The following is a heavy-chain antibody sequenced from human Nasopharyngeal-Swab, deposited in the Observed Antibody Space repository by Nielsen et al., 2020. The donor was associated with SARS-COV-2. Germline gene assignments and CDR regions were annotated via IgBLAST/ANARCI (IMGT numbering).Heavy chain of an antibody. CDR3: AKDLRDDAGWAFDY. Sequence: VREAPGKGLEWVSGSHSNILTEYAGSVKGRFTISRDNSKNTLHLQMNSLRAEDTAVYYCAKDLRDDAGWAFDYWGQGTVVTVSS. D-gene: IGHD3-10*01. V-gene: IGHV3-23*01. CDR2: SHSNILT. J-gene: IGHJ4*02.